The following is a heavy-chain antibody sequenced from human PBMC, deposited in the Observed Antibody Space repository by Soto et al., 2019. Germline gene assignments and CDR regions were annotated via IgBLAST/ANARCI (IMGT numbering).Heavy chain of an antibody. CDR2: MNPNTGNA. V-gene: IGHV1-8*01. D-gene: IGHD3-10*01. Sequence: QVQLVQSGGEVKKPGASVKVSCTGSGYTFRSYDIHWVRQATGQGLEWMGWMNPNTGNAGYAQKFQGRVTMTRVMSKSLAYVEVTGLTSADAALCSGARAYGAGSFDFWGQGTLVSVS. J-gene: IGHJ5*01. CDR1: GYTFRSYD. CDR3: ARAYGAGSFDF.